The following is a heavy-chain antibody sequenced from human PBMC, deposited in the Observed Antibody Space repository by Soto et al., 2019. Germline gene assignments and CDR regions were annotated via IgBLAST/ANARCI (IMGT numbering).Heavy chain of an antibody. D-gene: IGHD4-17*01. J-gene: IGHJ4*02. CDR1: GFTFSRYS. CDR2: IGSSGGYI. Sequence: GGSLRLSCAVSGFTFSRYSMNWVRQAPGKGLEWVSYIGSSGGYINYADSVKGRFTISRDNAKNSLYLQMNSLRAEDTAFYYCARAPGYYGDFFDYWGQGTLVTVSS. CDR3: ARAPGYYGDFFDY. V-gene: IGHV3-21*05.